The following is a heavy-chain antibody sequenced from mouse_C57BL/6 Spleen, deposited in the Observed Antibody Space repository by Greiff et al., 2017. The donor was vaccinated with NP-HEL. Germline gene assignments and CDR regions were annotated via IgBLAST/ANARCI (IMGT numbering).Heavy chain of an antibody. CDR1: GYTFTSYW. V-gene: IGHV1-69*01. D-gene: IGHD2-3*01. J-gene: IGHJ4*01. Sequence: QVQLQQPGAELVMPGASVKLSCKASGYTFTSYWMYWVKQRPGQGLEWIGEIDPSDSYTNYNQKFKGKSTLTVDKSSSTAYMQLSSLTSEDSAVYYCARSDGYYVLYAMDYWGQGTSVTVSS. CDR2: IDPSDSYT. CDR3: ARSDGYYVLYAMDY.